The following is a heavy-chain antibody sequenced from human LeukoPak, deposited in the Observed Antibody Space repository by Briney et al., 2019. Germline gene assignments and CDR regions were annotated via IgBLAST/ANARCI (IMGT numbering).Heavy chain of an antibody. Sequence: SQTLSLTCTVSGGSISSGSYYWSWIRQPAGKGLEWIGRIYTSGSTNYNPSLKSRVTISVDTSKNQFSLKLSSVTAADTAVYYCARDTWVDYDFWSGYYTGEDCYYYGMDVWGQGTTVTVSS. V-gene: IGHV4-61*02. D-gene: IGHD3-3*01. CDR3: ARDTWVDYDFWSGYYTGEDCYYYGMDV. J-gene: IGHJ6*02. CDR2: IYTSGST. CDR1: GGSISSGSYY.